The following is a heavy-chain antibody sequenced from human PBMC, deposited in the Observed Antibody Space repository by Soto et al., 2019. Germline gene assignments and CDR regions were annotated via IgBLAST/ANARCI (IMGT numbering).Heavy chain of an antibody. V-gene: IGHV1-18*01. CDR1: GYTFTSYG. D-gene: IGHD3-9*01. CDR3: ARVLRYFDWPSQAKTRYYGMDV. J-gene: IGHJ6*02. CDR2: ISAYNGNT. Sequence: GASVKVSCKASGYTFTSYGISWVRQAPGQGLEWMGWISAYNGNTNYAQKLQGRVTMTTDTSTSTAYMELRSLRSDDTAVYYCARVLRYFDWPSQAKTRYYGMDVWGQGTTVTVSS.